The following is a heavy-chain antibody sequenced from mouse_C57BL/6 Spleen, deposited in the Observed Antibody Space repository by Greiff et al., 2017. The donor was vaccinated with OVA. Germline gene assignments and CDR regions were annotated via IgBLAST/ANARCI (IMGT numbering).Heavy chain of an antibody. CDR1: GFTFSSYA. D-gene: IGHD2-4*01. CDR2: ISSGGDYI. CDR3: TREDYHYAMDY. V-gene: IGHV5-9-1*02. J-gene: IGHJ4*01. Sequence: EVHLVESGEGLVKPGGSLKLSCAASGFTFSSYAMSWVRQTPEKRLEWVAYISSGGDYIYYADTVKGRFTISRDNARNTLYLQMSSLKSEDTAMYYCTREDYHYAMDYWGQGTSVTVSS.